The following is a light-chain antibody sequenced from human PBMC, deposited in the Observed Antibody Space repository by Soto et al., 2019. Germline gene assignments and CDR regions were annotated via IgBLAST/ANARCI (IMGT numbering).Light chain of an antibody. CDR1: SSNVGINY. CDR2: SNN. CDR3: AAWDDSLSGYV. J-gene: IGLJ1*01. V-gene: IGLV1-47*02. Sequence: QSVLTQPASASGTPGQRVTISCSGSSSNVGINYVYWYQQLPGTAPKLLIYSNNQRPSGVPDRFSGSKSGTSAPLAISGLRSEDEADYYCAAWDDSLSGYVFGTGTKVTVL.